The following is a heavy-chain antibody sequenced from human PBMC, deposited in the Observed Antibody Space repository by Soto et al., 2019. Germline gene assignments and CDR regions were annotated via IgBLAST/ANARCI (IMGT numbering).Heavy chain of an antibody. Sequence: XESLKVSSNFSGDRFTTFCSSLVLQMPEKGLEWMGRLDPADSFTNYSPSFQGHVTISVDKSINTAYLQWSSLKASDTAIYYCARHLYDNRNYLDALDVWGQGTMVTVSS. D-gene: IGHD3-22*01. J-gene: IGHJ3*01. V-gene: IGHV5-10-1*01. CDR3: ARHLYDNRNYLDALDV. CDR1: GDRFTTFC. CDR2: LDPADSFT.